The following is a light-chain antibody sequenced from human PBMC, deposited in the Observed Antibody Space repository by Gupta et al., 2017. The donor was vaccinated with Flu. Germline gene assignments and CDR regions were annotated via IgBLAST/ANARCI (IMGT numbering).Light chain of an antibody. J-gene: IGKJ3*01. Sequence: DIQMTQSPSSVSAFVGDRVTISCRASQDIGIWLAWYQQKPGAAPNLLISKTSRLQSGFPSRFSGSGSGTDFTLTVSNLQPEDFATYYCQQGNNWPFTFGPGTKVDLK. CDR1: QDIGIW. CDR2: KTS. V-gene: IGKV1-12*01. CDR3: QQGNNWPFT.